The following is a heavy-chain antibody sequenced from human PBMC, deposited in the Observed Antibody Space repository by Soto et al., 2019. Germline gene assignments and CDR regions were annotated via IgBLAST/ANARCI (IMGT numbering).Heavy chain of an antibody. CDR3: ARYRGDGYNLFDY. D-gene: IGHD5-12*01. Sequence: QVQLVQSGAEVKKPGSSLKVSCKASGGTFSSYAISWVRQAPGQGLEWMGGIIPIFGTANYAQKFQGRVTIPADERTSTAYMGLCRMKSEDTTKYYSARYRGDGYNLFDYWGHGNLV. CDR1: GGTFSSYA. CDR2: IIPIFGTA. J-gene: IGHJ5*01. V-gene: IGHV1-69*12.